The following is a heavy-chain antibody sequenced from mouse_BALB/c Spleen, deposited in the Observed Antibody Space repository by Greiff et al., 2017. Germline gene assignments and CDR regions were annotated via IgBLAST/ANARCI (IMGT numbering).Heavy chain of an antibody. D-gene: IGHD2-2*01. CDR1: GFTFSSFG. CDR3: GRSGGYDAHYFDY. V-gene: IGHV5-17*02. J-gene: IGHJ2*01. CDR2: ISSGSSTI. Sequence: EVQLQESGGGLVQPGGSRKLSCAASGFTFSSFGMHWVRQAPEKGLEWVAYISSGSSTIYYADTVKGRFTISRDNPKNTLFLQLTSLRSEDTAMYYCGRSGGYDAHYFDYWGQGTTLTVSS.